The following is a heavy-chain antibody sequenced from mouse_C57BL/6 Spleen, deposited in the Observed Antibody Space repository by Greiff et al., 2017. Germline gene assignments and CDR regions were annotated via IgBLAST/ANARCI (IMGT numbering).Heavy chain of an antibody. CDR1: GYTFTSYW. CDR2: IDPSDSYT. V-gene: IGHV1-69*01. D-gene: IGHD2-5*01. J-gene: IGHJ2*01. CDR3: ARDYSNFQYYFDY. Sequence: VQLQQPGAELVMPGASVKLSCKASGYTFTSYWMHWVKQRPGQGLEWIGEIDPSDSYTNYNQKFKGKSTLTVDKSSSTAYMQLSSLTSEDSAVYYCARDYSNFQYYFDYWGQGTTLTGSS.